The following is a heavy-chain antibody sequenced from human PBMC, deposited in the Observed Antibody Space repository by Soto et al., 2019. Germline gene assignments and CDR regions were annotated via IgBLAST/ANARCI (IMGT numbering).Heavy chain of an antibody. Sequence: SETLSLTCTVSGGSISSYYWSWIRQPPGKGLEWIGYIYYSGSTNYNPSLKSRVTISVDTSKNQFSLKLSSVTAADTAVYYCASEYCSSISCRGPLSQFDYWGQGTLVTVSS. D-gene: IGHD2-2*01. J-gene: IGHJ4*02. CDR1: GGSISSYY. CDR2: IYYSGST. V-gene: IGHV4-59*01. CDR3: ASEYCSSISCRGPLSQFDY.